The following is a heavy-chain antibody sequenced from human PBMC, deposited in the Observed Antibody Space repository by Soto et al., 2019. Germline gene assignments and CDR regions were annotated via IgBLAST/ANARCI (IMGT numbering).Heavy chain of an antibody. CDR1: GFTFGTTD. CDR2: IDGSGGIT. J-gene: IGHJ5*02. CDR3: VKNSGWFNT. D-gene: IGHD3-10*01. Sequence: QLLQSGGGLVQPGGSLTLSCAASGFTFGTTDMSWVRQAPGEGLVWVSTIDGSGGITYYADSVKGRFTSSRDNSRNTVYLQMNSLRGADTALYYCVKNSGWFNTWGQGALVTVSS. V-gene: IGHV3-23*01.